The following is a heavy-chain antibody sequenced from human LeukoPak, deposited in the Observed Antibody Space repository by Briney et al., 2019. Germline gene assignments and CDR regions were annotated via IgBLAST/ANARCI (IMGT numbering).Heavy chain of an antibody. CDR2: IYTSGST. V-gene: IGHV4-61*02. J-gene: IGHJ4*02. CDR1: GGSISSGSYY. Sequence: PLQTLSLTCTVSGGSISSGSYYWSWIRQPAGKGLEWIGRIYTSGSTNYNPSLKSRVTISVDTSKNQFSLKLSSVTAADTAVYYCARVIYAYFDYWGQGTLVTVSS. D-gene: IGHD5-12*01. CDR3: ARVIYAYFDY.